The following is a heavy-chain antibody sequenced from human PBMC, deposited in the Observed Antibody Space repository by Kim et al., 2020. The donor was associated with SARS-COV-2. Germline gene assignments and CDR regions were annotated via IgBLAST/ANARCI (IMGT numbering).Heavy chain of an antibody. Sequence: GGSLRLSCAASGFTFGIYAIHWVRQVPGKGLEWVAVISYDGNNKYYADSVKGRFTISRDKATKTVFLQMNSLRAEDTAVYYCARRAFPEYRIRGVIGLLDPWGQGTRVSVSS. CDR2: ISYDGNNK. J-gene: IGHJ5*02. V-gene: IGHV3-30*04. D-gene: IGHD3-10*01. CDR1: GFTFGIYA. CDR3: ARRAFPEYRIRGVIGLLDP.